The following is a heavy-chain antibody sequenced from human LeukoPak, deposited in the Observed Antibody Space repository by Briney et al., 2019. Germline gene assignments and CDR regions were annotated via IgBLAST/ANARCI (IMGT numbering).Heavy chain of an antibody. J-gene: IGHJ4*02. CDR2: INTGSGNT. Sequence: ASVKVSCKASGYTFTGYALHWVRQAPGQGLERMGWINTGSGNTKYSQRLQDRVTITMDTSASTVYMEMNDLGSEDTAVYYCARGYSGCFHYWGQGALVTVSS. CDR1: GYTFTGYA. CDR3: ARGYSGCFHY. D-gene: IGHD1-26*01. V-gene: IGHV1-3*04.